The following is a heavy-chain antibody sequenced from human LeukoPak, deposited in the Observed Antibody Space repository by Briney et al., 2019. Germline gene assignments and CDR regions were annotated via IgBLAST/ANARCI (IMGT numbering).Heavy chain of an antibody. CDR1: GFTFSDYY. D-gene: IGHD2-2*01. CDR3: AREVVPADYYYYYMDV. V-gene: IGHV3-11*04. CDR2: ISSSGSTI. Sequence: GSLRLCCAASGFTFSDYYMSWIRQAPGKGLEWVSYISSSGSTIYYADSVKGRFTISRDNAKNSLYLQMNSLRAEDTAVYYCAREVVPADYYYYYMDVWGKGTTVTVSS. J-gene: IGHJ6*03.